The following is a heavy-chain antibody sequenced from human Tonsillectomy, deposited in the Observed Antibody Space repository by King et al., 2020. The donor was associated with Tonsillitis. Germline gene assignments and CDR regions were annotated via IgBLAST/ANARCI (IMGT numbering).Heavy chain of an antibody. CDR1: GFTFSSYA. CDR2: ISYDGSIK. CDR3: ARNKLTTDYYYYGMDV. V-gene: IGHV3-30-3*01. J-gene: IGHJ6*02. D-gene: IGHD4/OR15-4a*01. Sequence: VQLVESGGGVVQPGRSLRLSCAASGFTFSSYAMHWVRQAPGKGLEWVAVISYDGSIKYYGDSVKGRFTISRDNSRNTLYLQVNSLRAEDPAVYYCARNKLTTDYYYYGMDVWGQGTTVTVSS.